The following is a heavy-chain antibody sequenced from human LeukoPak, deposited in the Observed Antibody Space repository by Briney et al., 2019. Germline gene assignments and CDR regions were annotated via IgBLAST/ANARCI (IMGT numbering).Heavy chain of an antibody. Sequence: GASVKVSCKASGYTFTGYYMHWVRQAPGQGLEWMGWINPNSGGTNYAQKFQGRVTMTRDTSISTACMELSRLRSDDTAVYYCAKDNIVVVVAARPYNWFDPWGQGTLVTVSS. V-gene: IGHV1-2*02. CDR2: INPNSGGT. D-gene: IGHD2-15*01. CDR1: GYTFTGYY. J-gene: IGHJ5*02. CDR3: AKDNIVVVVAARPYNWFDP.